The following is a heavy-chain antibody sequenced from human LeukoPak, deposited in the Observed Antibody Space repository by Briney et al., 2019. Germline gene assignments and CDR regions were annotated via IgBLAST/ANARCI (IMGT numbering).Heavy chain of an antibody. D-gene: IGHD6-19*01. CDR3: ARRAVGNSYYYYMDV. V-gene: IGHV1-8*03. CDR1: GYTFIRYD. Sequence: ASVKVSCKASGYTFIRYDINWVRQATGQGLEWMGWMNPKSGNTGYAQKLQGRVTITRNTSINTAYMELSSLRSEDTAVYYCARRAVGNSYYYYMDVWGKGTTVTVSS. J-gene: IGHJ6*03. CDR2: MNPKSGNT.